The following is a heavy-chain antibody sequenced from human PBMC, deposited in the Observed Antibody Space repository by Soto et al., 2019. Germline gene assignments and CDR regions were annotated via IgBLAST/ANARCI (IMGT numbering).Heavy chain of an antibody. CDR1: GGSFSGYY. Sequence: ETLSLTCAVYGGSFSGYYWSWIRQPPGKGLEWIGEINHSGSTNYNPSLKSRVTISVDTSKNQFSLKLSSVTAADTAVYYCARGPSLYHCGRAVGGKGTTVPVPS. CDR2: INHSGST. J-gene: IGHJ6*04. V-gene: IGHV4-34*01. CDR3: ARGPSLYHCGRAV.